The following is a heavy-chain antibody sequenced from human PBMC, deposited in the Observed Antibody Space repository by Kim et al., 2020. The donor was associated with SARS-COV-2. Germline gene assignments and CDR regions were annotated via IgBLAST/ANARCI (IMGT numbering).Heavy chain of an antibody. J-gene: IGHJ6*02. CDR1: GYTFTSYG. CDR2: ISAYNGNT. V-gene: IGHV1-18*01. CDR3: ARDFGPERPRFGEVQYYYYGMDV. D-gene: IGHD3-10*01. Sequence: ASVTVSCKASGYTFTSYGISWVRQAPGQGLEWMGWISAYNGNTNYAQKLQGRVTMTTDTSTSTAYMELRSLRSDDTAVYYCARDFGPERPRFGEVQYYYYGMDVWGQGTTVTVSS.